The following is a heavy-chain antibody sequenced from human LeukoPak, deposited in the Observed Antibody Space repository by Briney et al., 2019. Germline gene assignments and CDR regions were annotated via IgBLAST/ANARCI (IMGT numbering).Heavy chain of an antibody. CDR3: ARDLASDNGDFSWGPDY. Sequence: QTGGSLRLSCAASGFILSSHWMSWVRLAPGKGLEWVASIKQDGSEKYYVDSVRGRFSISRDNAKNSLYLQINSLRAEDTALYYCARDLASDNGDFSWGPDYWGQGTLVTVSS. J-gene: IGHJ4*02. D-gene: IGHD4-17*01. CDR2: IKQDGSEK. CDR1: GFILSSHW. V-gene: IGHV3-7*01.